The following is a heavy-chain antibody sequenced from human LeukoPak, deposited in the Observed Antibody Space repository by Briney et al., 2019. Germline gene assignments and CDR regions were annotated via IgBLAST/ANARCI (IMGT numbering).Heavy chain of an antibody. J-gene: IGHJ5*02. CDR3: VRDKEVVTGIGWFDP. V-gene: IGHV3-21*01. D-gene: IGHD2-21*02. CDR2: SSYSMNYI. Sequence: TFSSYSMNYISYADSVKGRFTISRDNAKNTLYLQMNSLRVEDTAVYYCVRDKEVVTGIGWFDPWGQGTLVTVSS.